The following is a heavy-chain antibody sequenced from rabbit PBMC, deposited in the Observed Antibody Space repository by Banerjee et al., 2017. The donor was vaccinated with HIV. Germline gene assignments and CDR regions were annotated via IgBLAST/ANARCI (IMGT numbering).Heavy chain of an antibody. CDR1: GFSFSASDY. J-gene: IGHJ6*01. Sequence: QSLEESGGDLVKPGASLTLTCTASGFSFSASDYICWVRQAPGKGLEWIACIDTGSSGFTYFASWAKGRFTISKTSSTTVTLQMTSLTAADTATYFCARDTSSSFSSYGMDLWGQGTLVTVS. D-gene: IGHD1-1*01. CDR2: IDTGSSGFT. V-gene: IGHV1S40*01. CDR3: ARDTSSSFSSYGMDL.